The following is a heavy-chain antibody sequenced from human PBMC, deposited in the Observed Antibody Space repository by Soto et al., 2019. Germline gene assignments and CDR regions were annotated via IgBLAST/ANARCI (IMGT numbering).Heavy chain of an antibody. CDR1: GYTFTSYA. V-gene: IGHV1-3*01. CDR2: INAGNGNT. CDR3: ARSTGIAVGVGY. Sequence: ASVKVSCKASGYTFTSYAMHWVGQAPGQRLEWMGWINAGNGNTKYSQKFQGRVTITRDTSASTAYMELSSLRSEDTAVYYCARSTGIAVGVGYWGQGTLVTVSS. D-gene: IGHD6-13*01. J-gene: IGHJ4*02.